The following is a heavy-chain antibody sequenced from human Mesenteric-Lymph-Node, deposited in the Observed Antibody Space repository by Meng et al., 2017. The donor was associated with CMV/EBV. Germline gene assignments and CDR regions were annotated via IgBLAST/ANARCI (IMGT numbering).Heavy chain of an antibody. CDR2: ISYDGDNK. V-gene: IGHV3-30*04. CDR3: AKETSCYTLHLCYFDY. CDR1: GFTFSSYA. J-gene: IGHJ4*02. D-gene: IGHD2-2*02. Sequence: GESLKISCAASGFTFSSYAMHWVRQAPGKGLEWVAVISYDGDNKYYADSVKGRFTISRDNSKNTLYLQMNSLRAEDTAVYYCAKETSCYTLHLCYFDYWGQGTLVTVSS.